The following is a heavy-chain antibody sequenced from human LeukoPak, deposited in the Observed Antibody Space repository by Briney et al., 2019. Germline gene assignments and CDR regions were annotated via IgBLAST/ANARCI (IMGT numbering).Heavy chain of an antibody. Sequence: SQTLSLTCTVSGGSFSSGDYYWSWIRQPPGKGLEWIGYIYYSGSTYYNPSLKSRVTISVDTSKNQFSLKLSSVTAADTAVYYCARGGGPTSIAARPHLFDYWGQGTLVTVSS. CDR3: ARGGGPTSIAARPHLFDY. V-gene: IGHV4-30-4*08. D-gene: IGHD6-6*01. J-gene: IGHJ4*02. CDR1: GGSFSSGDYY. CDR2: IYYSGST.